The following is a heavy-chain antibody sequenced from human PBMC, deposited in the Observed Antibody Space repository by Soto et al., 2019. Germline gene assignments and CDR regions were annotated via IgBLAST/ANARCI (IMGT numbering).Heavy chain of an antibody. D-gene: IGHD2-8*02. CDR1: GFTFSSYW. J-gene: IGHJ4*02. V-gene: IGHV3-7*01. CDR3: ARETGFLLTLRYCNDTTCPEDY. CDR2: IKQDGGEK. Sequence: EVQLVESGGGLVQPGGSLRLSCAASGFTFSSYWMTWVRQAPGKGLEWVANIKQDGGEKYYLDSVKGRFTISRDNAKNSLYLQMNSLRTEDTAVYYCARETGFLLTLRYCNDTTCPEDYWGQGALVTVSS.